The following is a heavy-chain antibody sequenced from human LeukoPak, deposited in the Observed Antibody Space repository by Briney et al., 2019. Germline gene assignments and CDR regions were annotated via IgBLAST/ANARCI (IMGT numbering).Heavy chain of an antibody. V-gene: IGHV1-46*01. D-gene: IGHD3-9*01. CDR2: INPSGGST. J-gene: IGHJ3*02. CDR1: GYTFTSYY. CDR3: AAANVVLRYFDWFPPYDAFDI. Sequence: ASVKVSCKASGYTFTSYYMHWVRQAPGQGLEWMGIINPSGGSTSYAQKFQGRVTMTRDMSTSTAYMELSSLRSEDTAVYYCAAANVVLRYFDWFPPYDAFDIWGQGTMVTVSS.